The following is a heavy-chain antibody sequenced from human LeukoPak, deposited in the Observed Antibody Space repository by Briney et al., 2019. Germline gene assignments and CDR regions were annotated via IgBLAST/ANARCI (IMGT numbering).Heavy chain of an antibody. CDR1: GGSISSGGYS. J-gene: IGHJ4*02. CDR3: ARDSRLGWSDY. Sequence: SETLSLTCAVSGGSISSGGYSWSWIRQPPGKGLEWIGYIYHSGSTYYNPSLKSRVTISVDRSKNQFSLKLSSVTAADTAVYYCARDSRLGWSDYWGQGTLVTVSS. V-gene: IGHV4-30-2*01. CDR2: IYHSGST. D-gene: IGHD4-23*01.